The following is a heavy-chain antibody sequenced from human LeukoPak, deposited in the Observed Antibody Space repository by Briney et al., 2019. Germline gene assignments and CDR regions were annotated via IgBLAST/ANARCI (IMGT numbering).Heavy chain of an antibody. CDR1: GFTFSSYS. D-gene: IGHD7-27*01. Sequence: PGGSLRLSCAASGFTFSSYSMNWVRQAPGKGLEWVSSISSSSSYIYYADSVKGRFTISRDNAKNSLYLQMNSLRAEDTAVYYCARRASWGSDFDYWGQGTLVTVSS. V-gene: IGHV3-21*01. CDR3: ARRASWGSDFDY. J-gene: IGHJ4*02. CDR2: ISSSSSYI.